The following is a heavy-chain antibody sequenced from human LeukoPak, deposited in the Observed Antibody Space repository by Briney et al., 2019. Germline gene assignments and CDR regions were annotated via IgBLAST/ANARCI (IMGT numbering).Heavy chain of an antibody. V-gene: IGHV1-3*01. Sequence: ASVKVSCKASGYTFTAYTIHWVRQAPAQRLEWMGWINAGSGNTRSSQKFQGRVTITRDTSASTAYMELSSLRPEDTAVYYCARGPRSDFWTGYYENWFDPWGQGTLVTVSS. CDR1: GYTFTAYT. D-gene: IGHD3/OR15-3a*01. CDR2: INAGSGNT. CDR3: ARGPRSDFWTGYYENWFDP. J-gene: IGHJ5*02.